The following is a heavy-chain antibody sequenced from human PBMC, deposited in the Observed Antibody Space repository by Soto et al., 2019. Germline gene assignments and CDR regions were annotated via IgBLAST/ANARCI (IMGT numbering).Heavy chain of an antibody. CDR3: ARGLRTGTSVLHF. D-gene: IGHD2-15*01. V-gene: IGHV1-69*01. CDR1: GGTFDNYG. J-gene: IGHJ6*04. Sequence: VNRSCKASGGTFDNYGVSWVLQAPGQGLEWMGGIIPMFETVNYAQRFQGRLTIAADESTSTAYMELTSLTSADTAIYFCARGLRTGTSVLHFWAKGTTVTVSS. CDR2: IIPMFETV.